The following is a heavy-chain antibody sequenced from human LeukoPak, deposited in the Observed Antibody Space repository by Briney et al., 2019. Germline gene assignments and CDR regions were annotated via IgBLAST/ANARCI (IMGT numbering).Heavy chain of an antibody. CDR1: GFTFSNFW. CDR2: IHPEGNEK. J-gene: IGHJ4*02. Sequence: GGSLRLSXAVSGFTFSNFWMSWVRQSPGRGLEWVANIHPEGNEKYHVESVKGRFTISRDNAKNLLFLQMNGLRVEDTAVYYCARGDDFSGDHWGQGTLVTVSS. CDR3: ARGDDFSGDH. D-gene: IGHD1-1*01. V-gene: IGHV3-7*04.